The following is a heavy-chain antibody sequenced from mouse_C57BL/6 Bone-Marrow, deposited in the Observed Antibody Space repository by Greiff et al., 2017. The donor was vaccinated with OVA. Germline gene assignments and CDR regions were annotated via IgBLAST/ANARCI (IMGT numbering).Heavy chain of an antibody. V-gene: IGHV1-50*01. D-gene: IGHD2-1*01. Sequence: QVQLQQPGAELVKPGASVKLSCKASGYTFTSYCMQWVNQRPGQGLEWIGEIDPSDSYTNYTQKFKGKSTLTVDTSSSTAYLQLSSLTSEDSAGYYCARYGKPYFDDWGQGTTLTVSS. J-gene: IGHJ2*01. CDR3: ARYGKPYFDD. CDR1: GYTFTSYC. CDR2: IDPSDSYT.